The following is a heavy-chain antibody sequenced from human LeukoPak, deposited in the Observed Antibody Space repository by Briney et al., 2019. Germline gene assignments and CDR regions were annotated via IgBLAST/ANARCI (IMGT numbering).Heavy chain of an antibody. Sequence: PSETLSLTCTVSGGSISSGGYYWSWIRQPPGKGLEWIGYIYHSGSTYYNPSLKSRVTISVDRSKNQFSLKLSSVTAADTAVYYCAREDQGMTYALDYWGQGILVTISS. V-gene: IGHV4-30-2*01. CDR1: GGSISSGGYY. J-gene: IGHJ4*02. CDR2: IYHSGST. D-gene: IGHD4-17*01. CDR3: AREDQGMTYALDY.